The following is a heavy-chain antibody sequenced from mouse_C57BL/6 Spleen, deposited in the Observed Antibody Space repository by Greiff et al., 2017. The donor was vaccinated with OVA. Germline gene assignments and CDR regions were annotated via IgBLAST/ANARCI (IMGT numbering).Heavy chain of an antibody. Sequence: VKLMESGPELVKPGASVKISCKASGYAFSSSWMNWVKQRPGKGLEWIGRIYPGDGDTNYNGKFKGKATLTADKSSSTAYMQLSSLTSEDSAVYFCASGYYGNYGWFAYWGQGTLVTVSA. CDR3: ASGYYGNYGWFAY. V-gene: IGHV1-82*01. CDR2: IYPGDGDT. J-gene: IGHJ3*01. D-gene: IGHD2-1*01. CDR1: GYAFSSSW.